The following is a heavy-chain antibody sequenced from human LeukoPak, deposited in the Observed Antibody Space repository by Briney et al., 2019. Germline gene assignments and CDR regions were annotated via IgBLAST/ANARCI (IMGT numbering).Heavy chain of an antibody. CDR2: MNPNSGNT. J-gene: IGHJ4*02. CDR1: GYTFTSYD. CDR3: ASPDIVVVPAANGLGY. Sequence: GASVKVSCKASGYTFTSYDINWVRQATGQGLEWMGWMNPNSGNTGYAQKFQGRVSMTRNTSISTAYMELSSLRSEDTAVYYCASPDIVVVPAANGLGYWGQGTLVTVSS. D-gene: IGHD2-2*01. V-gene: IGHV1-8*01.